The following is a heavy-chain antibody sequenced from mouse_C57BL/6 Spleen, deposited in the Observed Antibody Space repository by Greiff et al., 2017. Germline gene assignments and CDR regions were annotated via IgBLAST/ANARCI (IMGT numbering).Heavy chain of an antibody. CDR1: GYTFTSYW. Sequence: VQLQQSGTVLARPGASVKMSCKTSGYTFTSYWMHWVKQRPGQGLEWIGAIYPGNSDTSYNQKFKGKAKLTAVTSASTAYMELSSLTNEDSAVYYWTREELRPLYYAMDYWGQGTSVTVSS. V-gene: IGHV1-5*01. J-gene: IGHJ4*01. CDR3: TREELRPLYYAMDY. D-gene: IGHD3-2*02. CDR2: IYPGNSDT.